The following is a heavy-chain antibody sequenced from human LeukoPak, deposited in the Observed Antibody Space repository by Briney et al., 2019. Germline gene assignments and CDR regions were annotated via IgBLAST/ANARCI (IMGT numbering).Heavy chain of an antibody. J-gene: IGHJ4*02. CDR1: GGSISSTNW. CDR2: VHLDGRT. CDR3: AREGGPYRPLDY. V-gene: IGHV4-4*02. Sequence: PSGTLSLICGVSGGSISSTNWWTWARQPPRKGLEWIGEVHLDGRTNYNPSLQSRLTMSVDFSENLISLKLTSVTAADTAVYYCAREGGPYRPLDYSGQGTLVTVSS.